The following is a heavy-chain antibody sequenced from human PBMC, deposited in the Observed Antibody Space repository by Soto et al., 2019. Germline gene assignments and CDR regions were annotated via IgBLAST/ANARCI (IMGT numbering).Heavy chain of an antibody. CDR2: ISAYNGNT. CDR3: AKDRASDCPGCTQDY. J-gene: IGHJ4*02. V-gene: IGHV1-18*01. CDR1: GYTFTSYG. D-gene: IGHD2-21*02. Sequence: ASVKVSCKASGYTFTSYGISWVRQAPGQGLEWMGWISAYNGNTNYAQKLQGRVTMTTDTSTSTAYMELRSLRSDDTAVYYCAKDRASDCPGCTQDYWGQGTLVTVSS.